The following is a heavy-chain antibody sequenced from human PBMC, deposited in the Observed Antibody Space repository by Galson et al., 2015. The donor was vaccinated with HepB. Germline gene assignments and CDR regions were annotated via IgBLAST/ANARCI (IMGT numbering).Heavy chain of an antibody. CDR2: IKQDGSAK. Sequence: SLRLSCAASGFTFNNFWISWVRQAPGKGLEWVANIKQDGSAKYYVDSVKGRFTISRDNAKNSLYLQMNSLRAEDTAVYYCARLYDYGWGSYRIPGGYFDYWGQGTLVTVSP. D-gene: IGHD3-16*02. CDR3: ARLYDYGWGSYRIPGGYFDY. J-gene: IGHJ4*02. V-gene: IGHV3-7*03. CDR1: GFTFNNFW.